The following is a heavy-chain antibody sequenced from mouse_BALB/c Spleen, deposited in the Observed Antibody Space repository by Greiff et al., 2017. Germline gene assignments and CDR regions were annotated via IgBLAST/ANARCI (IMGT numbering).Heavy chain of an antibody. D-gene: IGHD2-4*01. CDR1: GFSLTSYG. CDR3: ARRIYYDYGYAMDY. J-gene: IGHJ4*01. Sequence: VQLQESGPGLVQPSQSLSITCTVSGFSLTSYGVHWVRQSPGKGLEWLGVIWSGGSTDYNAAFISRLSISKDNSKSQVFFKMNSLQANDTAIYYCARRIYYDYGYAMDYWGQGTSVTVSS. V-gene: IGHV2-2*02. CDR2: IWSGGST.